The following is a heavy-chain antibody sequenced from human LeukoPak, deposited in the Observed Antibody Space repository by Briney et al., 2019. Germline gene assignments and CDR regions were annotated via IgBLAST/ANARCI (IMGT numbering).Heavy chain of an antibody. D-gene: IGHD1-1*01. V-gene: IGHV4-31*03. Sequence: SETLPLTCTVSGGSISSGGNYWSWLRQHQGKGVEWIGYIYYSGSTYYTPSLKSRVTISVDTSNNQFSLKLSSVTAADTAEYYCARGLNSNANWFDPWGQGTLVTVSS. CDR1: GGSISSGGNY. CDR3: ARGLNSNANWFDP. CDR2: IYYSGST. J-gene: IGHJ5*02.